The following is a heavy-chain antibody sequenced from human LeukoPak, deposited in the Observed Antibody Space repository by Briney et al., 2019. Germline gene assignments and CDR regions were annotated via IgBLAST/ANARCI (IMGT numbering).Heavy chain of an antibody. J-gene: IGHJ5*02. V-gene: IGHV4-59*08. CDR3: ARSLYPVPAIGPLVS. Sequence: GSLRLSCAASGFTFSSYGMHWIRQPPGKGLEWIGYIFYSGATSYNPSLKGRVTISLDMSNNQFSLNLTSVTAADTAVYYCARSLYPVPAIGPLVSWGQGALVTVSS. CDR2: IFYSGAT. CDR1: GFTFSSYG. D-gene: IGHD2-2*01.